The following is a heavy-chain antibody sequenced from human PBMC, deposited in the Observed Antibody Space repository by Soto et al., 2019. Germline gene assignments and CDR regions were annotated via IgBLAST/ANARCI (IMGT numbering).Heavy chain of an antibody. D-gene: IGHD1-26*01. CDR1: GGTFSSYS. Sequence: QVQLVQSGAEVKKPGSSVKVSCKASGGTFSSYSINWVRQAPGQGLEWMGEINPIFGTANYAQKFQGRVTITADESTSTAYMELSSLRSEDTDGYYCARDGGRHSGGIDYWGQGTLVTVSS. J-gene: IGHJ4*02. CDR2: INPIFGTA. V-gene: IGHV1-69*01. CDR3: ARDGGRHSGGIDY.